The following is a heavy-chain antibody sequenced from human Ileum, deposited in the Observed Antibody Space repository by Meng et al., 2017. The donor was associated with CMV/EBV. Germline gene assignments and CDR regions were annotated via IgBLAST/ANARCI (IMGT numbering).Heavy chain of an antibody. CDR3: ASGIRLTGS. Sequence: GGSLRLSCAASGFTFSSYWMDWVRQGPGKGLVWVSRIDSDGSRIDYADSVKGRFTISRDNTKNTLYLQMDSLRDEDTALYFCASGIRLTGSWGQGTLVTVSS. D-gene: IGHD1-14*01. CDR2: IDSDGSRI. CDR1: GFTFSSYW. J-gene: IGHJ1*01. V-gene: IGHV3-74*01.